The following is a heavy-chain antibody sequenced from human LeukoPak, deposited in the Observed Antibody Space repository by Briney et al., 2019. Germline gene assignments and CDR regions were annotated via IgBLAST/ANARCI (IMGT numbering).Heavy chain of an antibody. V-gene: IGHV5-51*01. CDR1: GYSFTSYW. J-gene: IGHJ3*02. CDR3: ARRLRYCSGGSCYSQAFDI. Sequence: GESLKISCKGSGYSFTSYWIGWVRLMPGKGLEWMGIIYPGDSDTRYSPSFQGQVTISADKSISTAYLQWSSLKASDTAMYYCARRLRYCSGGSCYSQAFDIWGQGTMVTVSS. CDR2: IYPGDSDT. D-gene: IGHD2-15*01.